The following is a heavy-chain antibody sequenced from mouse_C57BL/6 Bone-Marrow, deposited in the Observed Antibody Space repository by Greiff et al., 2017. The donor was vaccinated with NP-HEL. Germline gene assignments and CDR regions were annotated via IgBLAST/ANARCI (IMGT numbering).Heavy chain of an antibody. CDR3: ARLDYGNFFAY. D-gene: IGHD2-1*01. V-gene: IGHV1-82*01. J-gene: IGHJ3*01. Sequence: QVQLQQSGPELVKPGASVKISCKASGYAFSSSWMNWVKQRPGKGLEWIGRIYPGDGDTNYNGKFKGKATLTADKSSSTAYMQLSSLTSGDSAVYFCARLDYGNFFAYWGQGTLVTVSA. CDR1: GYAFSSSW. CDR2: IYPGDGDT.